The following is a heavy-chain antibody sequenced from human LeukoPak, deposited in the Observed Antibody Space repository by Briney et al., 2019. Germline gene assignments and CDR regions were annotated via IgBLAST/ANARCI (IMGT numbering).Heavy chain of an antibody. CDR2: IHHSGST. CDR3: AAQNYDFWSGYYRWFDP. J-gene: IGHJ5*02. V-gene: IGHV4-4*02. CDR1: GDSISSNNW. Sequence: PSETLSLTCAVSGDSISSNNWWSWVRQPPGKGLEWIGEIHHSGSTNYNPSLKSRVTISVDTSKNQFSLKLSSVTAADTAVYYCAAQNYDFWSGYYRWFDPWGQGTLVTVSS. D-gene: IGHD3-3*01.